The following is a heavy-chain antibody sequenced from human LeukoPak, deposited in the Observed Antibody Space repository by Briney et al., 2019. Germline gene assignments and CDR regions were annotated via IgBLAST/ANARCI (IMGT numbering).Heavy chain of an antibody. CDR3: ARDPVAVSSPYYGMDV. CDR2: IYYSGST. J-gene: IGHJ6*02. CDR1: GGSISSYY. Sequence: PSETLSLTCTVSGGSISSYYWSWIRQPPGKGLEWIGYIYYSGSTNYNPSLKSRVTISVDTSKNQFSLKLSSVTAAGTAVYYCARDPVAVSSPYYGMDVWGQGTTVTVSS. V-gene: IGHV4-59*01. D-gene: IGHD6-19*01.